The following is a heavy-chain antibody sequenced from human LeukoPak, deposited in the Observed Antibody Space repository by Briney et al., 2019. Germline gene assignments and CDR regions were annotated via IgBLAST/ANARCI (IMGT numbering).Heavy chain of an antibody. V-gene: IGHV4-30-2*01. Sequence: ASETLSLTCAVSGGSISSGGYSWSWIRQPPGKGLEWIGYIYHSGSTYYNPSLKSRVTISVDRSKNQFSLKLSSVTAADTAVYYCARGTDYGDYYFDYWGQGTLVTVSS. J-gene: IGHJ4*02. CDR3: ARGTDYGDYYFDY. D-gene: IGHD4-17*01. CDR2: IYHSGST. CDR1: GGSISSGGYS.